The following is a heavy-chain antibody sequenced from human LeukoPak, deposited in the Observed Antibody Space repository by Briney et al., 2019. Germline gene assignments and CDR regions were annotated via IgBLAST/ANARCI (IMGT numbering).Heavy chain of an antibody. D-gene: IGHD2-2*01. CDR2: ISGNGGST. J-gene: IGHJ6*03. CDR1: GFTFNSYA. V-gene: IGHV3-23*01. Sequence: GVSLRLSCAASGFTFNSYAMTWVRQAPGKGLEGVSSISGNGGSTYYTDSVKGRFTISRDNSKNTLYLQMNSLRAEDTAAYYCAKDLRVIVVTYYMDVWGKGTTVTVSS. CDR3: AKDLRVIVVTYYMDV.